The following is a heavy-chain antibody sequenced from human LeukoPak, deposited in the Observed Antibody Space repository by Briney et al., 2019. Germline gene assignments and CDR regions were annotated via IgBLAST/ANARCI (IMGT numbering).Heavy chain of an antibody. D-gene: IGHD4-17*01. V-gene: IGHV4-59*12. CDR1: GGSISSYY. J-gene: IGHJ1*01. Sequence: SETLSLTCTVSGGSISSYYWSWIRQPPGKGLEWIGYIYYSGSTNYNPSLKSRVTMSVDTSKNQFSLKLSSVTAADTAVYYCAGDGQEYGDYLYFQHWGQGTLVTVSS. CDR3: AGDGQEYGDYLYFQH. CDR2: IYYSGST.